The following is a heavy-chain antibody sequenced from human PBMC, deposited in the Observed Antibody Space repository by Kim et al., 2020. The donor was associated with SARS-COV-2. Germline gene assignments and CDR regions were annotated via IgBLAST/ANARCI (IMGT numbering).Heavy chain of an antibody. Sequence: GGSLRLSCAASGFTFSSYGMHWVRQAPGKGLEWVAVISYDGSTKYYADSVKGRFTISRDNSKNTLYLQMDSRRAEDTAVYYCAKDTAPWLSGSSLTDSFDIWGQGTMVTGSS. CDR2: ISYDGSTK. D-gene: IGHD1-26*01. CDR3: AKDTAPWLSGSSLTDSFDI. CDR1: GFTFSSYG. V-gene: IGHV3-30*18. J-gene: IGHJ3*02.